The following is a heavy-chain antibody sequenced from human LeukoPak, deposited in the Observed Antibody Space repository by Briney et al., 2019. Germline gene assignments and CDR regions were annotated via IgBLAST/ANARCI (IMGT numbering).Heavy chain of an antibody. CDR2: ISGIDGST. D-gene: IGHD3-10*01. J-gene: IGHJ4*02. CDR1: GFTFSSYA. CDR3: AKANVAMVRGVIDY. Sequence: GGSLRLSCAASGFTFSSYAMSWVRQAPGKGLEWVSVISGIDGSTYYTDSVKGRFTISRDTPKNTLYLQMNSLRAEDTALYYCAKANVAMVRGVIDYWGQGTLVTVSS. V-gene: IGHV3-23*01.